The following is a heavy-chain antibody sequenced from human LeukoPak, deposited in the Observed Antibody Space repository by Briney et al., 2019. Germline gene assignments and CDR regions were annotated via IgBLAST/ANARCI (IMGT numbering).Heavy chain of an antibody. J-gene: IGHJ5*02. D-gene: IGHD3-10*01. Sequence: ASVKVSCKASGYTFTGYYMHWVRQAPGQGLEWMGWINPSSGGTNYAQKFQGRVTMTRDTSISTAYMELSRLRSDDTAVYYCATTMVRDPWFDPWGQGTLVTVSS. V-gene: IGHV1-2*02. CDR1: GYTFTGYY. CDR2: INPSSGGT. CDR3: ATTMVRDPWFDP.